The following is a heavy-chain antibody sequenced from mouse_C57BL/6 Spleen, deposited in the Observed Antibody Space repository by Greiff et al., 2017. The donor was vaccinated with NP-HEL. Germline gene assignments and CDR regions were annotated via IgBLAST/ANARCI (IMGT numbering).Heavy chain of an antibody. D-gene: IGHD1-1*01. Sequence: DVKLVESGGGLVKPGGSLKLSCAASGFTFSSYAMSWVRQTPEKRLEWVATISDGGSYTYYPDNVKGRFTISRDNAKNNLYLQMSHLKSEDTAMYYCAREDYYGSSYWFAYWGQGTLVTVSA. V-gene: IGHV5-4*01. CDR2: ISDGGSYT. CDR3: AREDYYGSSYWFAY. CDR1: GFTFSSYA. J-gene: IGHJ3*01.